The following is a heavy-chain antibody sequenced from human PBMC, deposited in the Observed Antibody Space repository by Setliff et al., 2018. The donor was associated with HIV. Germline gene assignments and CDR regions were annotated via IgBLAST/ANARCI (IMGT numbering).Heavy chain of an antibody. D-gene: IGHD5-12*01. CDR1: GYSFTNHY. CDR2: INPTGGST. V-gene: IGHV1-46*01. Sequence: ASVKVSCKPSGYSFTNHYMHWVRQAPGQGLEWMGVINPTGGSTRNTQKFQGRVAMTRDTSTGTGYMELSSLRSEDTAVYYCASAGAWQRNALDIWGQGTMVTVSS. CDR3: ASAGAWQRNALDI. J-gene: IGHJ3*02.